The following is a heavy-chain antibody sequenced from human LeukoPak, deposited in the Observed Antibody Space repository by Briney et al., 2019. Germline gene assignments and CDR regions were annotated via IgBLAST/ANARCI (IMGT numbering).Heavy chain of an antibody. CDR3: ARDLKVAGRHGMDV. V-gene: IGHV3-33*01. CDR2: IWFDGSNI. Sequence: PGGSLRLSCAASGFTFSNYGMHWVRQAPGKGLEWVAVIWFDGSNIYYADSVKGRFTISRDNSKNALYLHMNSLRAEDTAVYYCARDLKVAGRHGMDVWGQGTTVTVSS. D-gene: IGHD6-19*01. CDR1: GFTFSNYG. J-gene: IGHJ6*02.